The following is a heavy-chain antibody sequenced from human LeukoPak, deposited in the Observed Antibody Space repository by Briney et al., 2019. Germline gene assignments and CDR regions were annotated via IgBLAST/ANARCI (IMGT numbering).Heavy chain of an antibody. CDR1: GFTFSNYG. CDR2: IGGGGDTT. CDR3: AKVRTAAGIDY. Sequence: GGSLRLSCAASGFTFSNYGMSWVRQAPGKGLEWVSAIGGGGDTTYYADSVKGRFTISRDNSKNTLYLQMNSLRAEDTAVYYCAKVRTAAGIDYWGQGTLVTVSS. J-gene: IGHJ4*02. V-gene: IGHV3-23*01. D-gene: IGHD6-13*01.